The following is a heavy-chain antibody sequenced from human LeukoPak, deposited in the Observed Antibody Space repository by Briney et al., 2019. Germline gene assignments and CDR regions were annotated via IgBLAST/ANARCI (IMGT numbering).Heavy chain of an antibody. V-gene: IGHV3-43*02. Sequence: PGGSLRLSCAASGFTFDDYAMHWVRQAPGKGLEWVSLISGDGGSTYYADSVKGRFTISRDNSKSSLYLQMNSLRTEDTALYYCRVAFGESFDYWGQGTLVTVSS. D-gene: IGHD3-10*01. CDR1: GFTFDDYA. CDR3: RVAFGESFDY. J-gene: IGHJ4*02. CDR2: ISGDGGST.